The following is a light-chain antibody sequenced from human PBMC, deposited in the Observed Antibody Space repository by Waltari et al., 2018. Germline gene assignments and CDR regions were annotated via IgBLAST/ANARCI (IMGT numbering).Light chain of an antibody. V-gene: IGLV1-44*01. CDR1: SPNIRSHT. CDR3: ASWDDSLNGHVV. CDR2: INN. Sequence: QSVLTQPPSASGTPGQRVTIPCSGSSPNIRSHTVHCYPHPPGTAPTLLIFINNQRSSGVPDRFSGSKSGTSASLAISGLQSEDEADYYCASWDDSLNGHVVFGGGTKLTIL. J-gene: IGLJ2*01.